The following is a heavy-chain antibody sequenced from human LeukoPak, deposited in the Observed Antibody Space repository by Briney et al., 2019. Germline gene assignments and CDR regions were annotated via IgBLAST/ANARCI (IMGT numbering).Heavy chain of an antibody. D-gene: IGHD3-10*01. CDR2: ISGSGGST. CDR1: GFTFTTYA. Sequence: HSGGSLRLSCAASGFTFTTYAMNWVRQAPGKGLEWVSAISGSGGSTYYADSVKGRFTISRDNSKNTLYLQMNSLRAEDTAVYYCARRSTSAWFGFDAFDIWGQGTMVTVSS. J-gene: IGHJ3*02. V-gene: IGHV3-23*01. CDR3: ARRSTSAWFGFDAFDI.